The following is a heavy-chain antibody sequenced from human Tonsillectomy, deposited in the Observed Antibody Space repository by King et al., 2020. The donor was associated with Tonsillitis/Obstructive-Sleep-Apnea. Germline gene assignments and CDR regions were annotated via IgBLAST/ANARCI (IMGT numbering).Heavy chain of an antibody. CDR1: GGSISSYY. CDR3: ARERILRYFDY. D-gene: IGHD2/OR15-2a*01. V-gene: IGHV4-59*01. CDR2: IYYSGST. J-gene: IGHJ4*02. Sequence: VPLQESGPGLVKPSETLSLTCTVSGGSISSYYWSWIRQPPGKGLEWIGYIYYSGSTNYNPSLKSRVTISVDTSKNQFSLKLSSVTAADTAVYYCARERILRYFDYWGQGTLVTVSS.